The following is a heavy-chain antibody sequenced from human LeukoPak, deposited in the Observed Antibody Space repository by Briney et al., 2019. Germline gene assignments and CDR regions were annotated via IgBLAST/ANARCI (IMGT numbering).Heavy chain of an antibody. J-gene: IGHJ4*02. V-gene: IGHV3-48*03. CDR2: ISSSGSTI. CDR1: GFTFSSYE. CDR3: AKIWNPITMVRGVIDY. D-gene: IGHD3-10*01. Sequence: PGGSLRLSCAASGFTFSSYEMNWVRQAPGKGLEWVSYISSSGSTIYYADSVKGRFTISRDNFKNTLHLQMNSLRAEDTAVYYCAKIWNPITMVRGVIDYWGQGTLVTVSS.